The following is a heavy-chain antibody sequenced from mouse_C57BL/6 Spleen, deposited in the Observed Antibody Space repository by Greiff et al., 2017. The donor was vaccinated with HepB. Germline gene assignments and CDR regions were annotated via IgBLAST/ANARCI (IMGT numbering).Heavy chain of an antibody. CDR1: GYTFTSYW. J-gene: IGHJ3*01. CDR3: ARYYGSSFWFAY. V-gene: IGHV1-55*01. CDR2: IYPGSGST. Sequence: QVQLKQPGAELVKPGASVKMSCKASGYTFTSYWITWVKQRPGQGLEWIGDIYPGSGSTNYNEKFKSKATLTVDTSSSTAYMQLSSLTSEDSAVYYCARYYGSSFWFAYWGQGTLVTVSA. D-gene: IGHD1-1*01.